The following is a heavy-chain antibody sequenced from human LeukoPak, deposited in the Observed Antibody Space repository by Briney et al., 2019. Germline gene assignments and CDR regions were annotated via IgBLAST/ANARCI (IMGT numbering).Heavy chain of an antibody. J-gene: IGHJ4*02. V-gene: IGHV4-30-2*01. CDR3: ASLIIAARLFGY. CDR2: IYHSGST. Sequence: PSETLSLTCAVSGGSISSGGYSWSWIRQPPGKGLEWIGYIYHSGSTYYNPSLKSRVTISVDRSKNQFSLKLSSVTAADTAVYYCASLIIAARLFGYWGQGTLVTVSS. D-gene: IGHD6-6*01. CDR1: GGSISSGGYS.